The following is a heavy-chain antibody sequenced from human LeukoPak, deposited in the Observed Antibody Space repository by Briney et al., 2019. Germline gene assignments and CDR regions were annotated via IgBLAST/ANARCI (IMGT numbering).Heavy chain of an antibody. Sequence: GGSLRLSCMGSGYSFATYWIGWVRQRPGKGLEWMWIIYPGDSETRYSPSFQGQVTISADKSINTAYLQWSSLTASDTAIYYCARRLFVCGGDCYWGAGLDYWGQGTLVSVSS. CDR1: GYSFATYW. CDR2: IYPGDSET. J-gene: IGHJ4*02. CDR3: ARRLFVCGGDCYWGAGLDY. D-gene: IGHD2-21*02. V-gene: IGHV5-51*01.